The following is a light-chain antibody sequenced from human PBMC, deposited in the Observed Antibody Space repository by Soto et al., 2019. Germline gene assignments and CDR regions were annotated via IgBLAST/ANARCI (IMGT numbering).Light chain of an antibody. CDR2: EVS. Sequence: QLVLTQPASVSGSPGQSITISCTGISSDVGGHNYVSWYQQHPGKAPKLMIYEVSNRPSGVSHRFSGSKSGNTASLTISGLQAEDEADYYCSSYTSSSTLYVFGIGTKLTVL. J-gene: IGLJ1*01. V-gene: IGLV2-14*01. CDR1: SSDVGGHNY. CDR3: SSYTSSSTLYV.